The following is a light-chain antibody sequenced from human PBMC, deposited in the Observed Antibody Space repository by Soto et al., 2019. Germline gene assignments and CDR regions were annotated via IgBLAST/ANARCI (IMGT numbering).Light chain of an antibody. V-gene: IGLV2-14*01. CDR3: GSYTISSTRV. CDR1: SSDIGGYNY. J-gene: IGLJ1*01. CDR2: EVT. Sequence: QSVLAQPASVSGSPGQSITISCTGTSSDIGGYNYVSWYQHHPGKAPKVMIYEVTYRPSGVSSRFSGSKSGNTASLTISGLQAEDEADYYCGSYTISSTRVFGTGTKVTVL.